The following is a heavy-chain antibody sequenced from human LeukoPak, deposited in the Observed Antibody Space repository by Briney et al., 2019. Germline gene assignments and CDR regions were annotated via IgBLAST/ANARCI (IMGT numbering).Heavy chain of an antibody. CDR2: INAGNGNT. CDR1: GYTFTNYA. J-gene: IGHJ4*02. Sequence: EASVKVSFTASGYTFTNYAMHWVRPAPGQRVEWMGWINAGNGNTKYSQKFQGRVTLTRDTSARPAYMELRSPKSEDTAVYYCARGILWFGKLSSLGYWGQGTLVTVSS. V-gene: IGHV1-3*01. CDR3: ARGILWFGKLSSLGY. D-gene: IGHD3-10*01.